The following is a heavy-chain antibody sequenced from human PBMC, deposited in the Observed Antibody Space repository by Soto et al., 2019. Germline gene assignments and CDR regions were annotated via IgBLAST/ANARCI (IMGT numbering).Heavy chain of an antibody. Sequence: QVQLVESGGGVVQPGRSLRLSCAASGFTFNNYGIQWVRQAPGKGLEWVAAISNDGSDKYYGDSVKGRLAISRDNSRNTVYLQRNSLRTEYPAMYYCAKDRALAASHGIDRGQGTMVTVSS. CDR1: GFTFNNYG. D-gene: IGHD1-26*01. CDR3: AKDRALAASHGID. J-gene: IGHJ3*01. V-gene: IGHV3-30*18. CDR2: ISNDGSDK.